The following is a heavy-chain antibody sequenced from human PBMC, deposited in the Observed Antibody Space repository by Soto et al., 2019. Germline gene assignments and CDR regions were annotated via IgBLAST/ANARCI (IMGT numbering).Heavy chain of an antibody. Sequence: GESLKISCKGSGYSFTSYWISWVRQMPGKGLEWMGRIDPSDSYTNYSQSFQGHVTISADKSISTAYLQWSSLKASDTAMYYCARHPLTGTGSRWFDPWGQGTLVTVSS. D-gene: IGHD1-7*01. CDR3: ARHPLTGTGSRWFDP. CDR1: GYSFTSYW. CDR2: IDPSDSYT. V-gene: IGHV5-10-1*01. J-gene: IGHJ5*02.